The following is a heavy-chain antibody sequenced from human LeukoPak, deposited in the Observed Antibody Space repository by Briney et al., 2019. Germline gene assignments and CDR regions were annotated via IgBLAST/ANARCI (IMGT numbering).Heavy chain of an antibody. CDR1: GFTFINYA. D-gene: IGHD5-12*01. V-gene: IGHV3-23*01. CDR3: AKGAYDYVEIGYFVS. Sequence: GGSLRLSCAASGFTFINYAMTWVRQAPGKGLEWVSLIIGSSGATFYADSVKGRFTISRDNSKNTLYLQMNSLRVEDTAVYYCAKGAYDYVEIGYFVSWGQGTLVTVSS. CDR2: IIGSSGAT. J-gene: IGHJ4*02.